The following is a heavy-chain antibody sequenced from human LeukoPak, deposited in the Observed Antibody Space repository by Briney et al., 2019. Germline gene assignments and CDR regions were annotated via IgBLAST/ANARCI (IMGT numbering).Heavy chain of an antibody. CDR2: IWYDGSNK. CDR3: ARDNGGDYFDY. J-gene: IGHJ4*02. V-gene: IGHV3-33*01. D-gene: IGHD2-8*01. Sequence: PGGSLRLSCAASGFTFSSYGMHWVRQAPGKGLEWMAVIWYDGSNKYYADSVKGRFTISRDNSKNTLYLQMNSLRAEDTAVYYCARDNGGDYFDYWGQGTLVTVSS. CDR1: GFTFSSYG.